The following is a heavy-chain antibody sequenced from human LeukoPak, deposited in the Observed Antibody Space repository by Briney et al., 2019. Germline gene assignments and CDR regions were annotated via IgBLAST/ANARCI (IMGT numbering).Heavy chain of an antibody. CDR2: IYYSGST. CDR1: GGSISSYY. D-gene: IGHD3-10*01. Sequence: SETLSLTCTVSGGSISSYYWGWIRQPPGKGLEWIGSIYYSGSTYYNPSLKSRVTISVDTSKNQFSLKLSSVTAADTAVYYCARDQWFGESSDAFDIWGQGTMVTVSS. CDR3: ARDQWFGESSDAFDI. J-gene: IGHJ3*02. V-gene: IGHV4-39*07.